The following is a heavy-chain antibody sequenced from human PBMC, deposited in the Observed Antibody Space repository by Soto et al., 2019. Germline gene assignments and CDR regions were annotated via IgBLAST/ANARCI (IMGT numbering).Heavy chain of an antibody. CDR3: ASVGGRFGELTLYFDH. Sequence: EVQLVESGGVLVQPGGSLRVSCAASGFTFTNHAMSWVRQAQGKGLEWVSAISGSGGGTYYADSVKGRFTISRDNSDNTRYLQMNSQRAEATAVYFCASVGGRFGELTLYFDHWGQGTLVTVSS. J-gene: IGHJ4*02. CDR1: GFTFTNHA. CDR2: ISGSGGGT. V-gene: IGHV3-23*04. D-gene: IGHD3-10*01.